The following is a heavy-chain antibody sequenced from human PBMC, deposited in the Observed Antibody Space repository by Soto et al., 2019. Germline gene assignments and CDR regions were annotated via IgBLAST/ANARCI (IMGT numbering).Heavy chain of an antibody. V-gene: IGHV1-46*01. CDR3: ARSNGSGSWYFAY. CDR1: GYTFTSYY. J-gene: IGHJ4*02. Sequence: ASVKVSCKASGYTFTSYYMHWVRQAPGQGLEWMGIINPSGGSTSYAQKFQGRVTMTRDTSXXXXXXXXXXXXXXXXXVYYCARSNGSGSWYFAYWGQGTLVTVSS. D-gene: IGHD3-10*01. CDR2: INPSGGST.